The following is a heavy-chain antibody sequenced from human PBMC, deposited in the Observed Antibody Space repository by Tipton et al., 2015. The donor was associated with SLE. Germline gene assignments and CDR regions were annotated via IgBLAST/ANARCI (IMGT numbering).Heavy chain of an antibody. V-gene: IGHV4-59*05. CDR3: ARQPKDYGDSDYFDY. CDR1: AGSISGHQ. CDR2: IYYSGIT. D-gene: IGHD4-17*01. J-gene: IGHJ4*02. Sequence: TLSLTCTVSAGSISGHQWNWIRQPPGKGLEWIGSIYYSGITYYNPSLKSRVTISVDTSKNQFSLKLNSMTAVDTAVYYCARQPKDYGDSDYFDYWGQGTLVTVSS.